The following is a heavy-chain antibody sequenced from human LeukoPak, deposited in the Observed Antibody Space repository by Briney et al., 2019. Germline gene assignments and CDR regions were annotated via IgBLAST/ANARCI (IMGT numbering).Heavy chain of an antibody. CDR1: GFTFSGSA. CDR3: TRAGTYYYGMDV. CDR2: IRSKANSYAT. V-gene: IGHV3-73*01. J-gene: IGHJ6*02. Sequence: AGGSLKLSCAASGFTFSGSAMHWVRQASGKGLEWVGRIRSKANSYATAYVASVKGRFTISRDDSKNTAYLQMNSLKTEDTAVYYCTRAGTYYYGMDVWGQGTTVTVSS. D-gene: IGHD1-7*01.